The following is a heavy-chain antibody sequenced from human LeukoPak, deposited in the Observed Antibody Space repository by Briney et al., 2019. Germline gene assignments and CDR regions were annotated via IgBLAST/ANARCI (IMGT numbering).Heavy chain of an antibody. CDR3: ARQGYDSSGYFTPNYYYYYMDV. CDR2: IYYSGST. D-gene: IGHD3-22*01. CDR1: GGSISSSSYY. J-gene: IGHJ6*03. V-gene: IGHV4-39*01. Sequence: SETLSLTCTVSGGSISSSSYYWGWIRQPPGKGLEWIGSIYYSGSTYYNPSLKSRVTISVDTSKNQSSLKLSSVTAADTAVYYCARQGYDSSGYFTPNYYYYYMDVWGKGTTVTVSS.